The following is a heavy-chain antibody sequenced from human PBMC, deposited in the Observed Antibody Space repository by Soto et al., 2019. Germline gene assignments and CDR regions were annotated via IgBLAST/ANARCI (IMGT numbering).Heavy chain of an antibody. CDR3: ARESEDLTSNFDY. D-gene: IGHD7-27*01. V-gene: IGHV3-21*06. CDR1: GFTFTRYS. Sequence: GSLLLACAASGFTFTRYSMNWVRQAPGKGLEWVSSISSTTNYIYYGDSMKGRFTISRDNAKNSLYLEMNSLRAEDKAVYYCARESEDLTSNFDYWGQGTLVTVYS. J-gene: IGHJ4*02. CDR2: ISSTTNYI.